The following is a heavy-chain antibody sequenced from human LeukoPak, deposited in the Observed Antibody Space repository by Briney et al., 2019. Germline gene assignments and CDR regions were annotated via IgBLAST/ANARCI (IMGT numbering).Heavy chain of an antibody. J-gene: IGHJ4*02. CDR2: IYHSGST. V-gene: IGHV4-38-2*02. Sequence: PSETLSLTCTVSGYSISSGYYWGWIRQPPGKGLEWIGSIYHSGSTYYNPSLKSRVTISVDTSKNQFSLKLSSVTAADTAVYYCARIAVAGIDFDYWGQGTLVTVSS. CDR1: GYSISSGYY. CDR3: ARIAVAGIDFDY. D-gene: IGHD6-19*01.